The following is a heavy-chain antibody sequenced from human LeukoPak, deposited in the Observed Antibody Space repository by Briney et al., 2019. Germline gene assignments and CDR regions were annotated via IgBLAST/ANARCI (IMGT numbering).Heavy chain of an antibody. V-gene: IGHV4-59*01. J-gene: IGHJ3*02. D-gene: IGHD3-22*01. Sequence: SETLSLTCTVSGASMSSNYWGWIRQPPGKGLEWIGHMYYIGSTDYNPSLKSRVIISLDTSNNQFSLRLTSVTAADTAVYYCAKSNGYGLIDIWGQGTMATVSS. CDR2: MYYIGST. CDR1: GASMSSNY. CDR3: AKSNGYGLIDI.